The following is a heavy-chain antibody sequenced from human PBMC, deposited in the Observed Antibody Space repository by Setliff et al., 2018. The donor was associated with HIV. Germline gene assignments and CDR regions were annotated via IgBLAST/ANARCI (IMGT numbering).Heavy chain of an antibody. Sequence: GASVKVSCKASGYKVTNYGISWVRQAPGQGLEWMGWINFYNGETESSQKFQGRVALTTDASTRTAYMELRNLRSDDTAVYYCARRLTPVVISDYWGQGTLVTSPQ. CDR3: ARRLTPVVISDY. V-gene: IGHV1-18*01. D-gene: IGHD4-4*01. J-gene: IGHJ4*02. CDR1: GYKVTNYG. CDR2: INFYNGET.